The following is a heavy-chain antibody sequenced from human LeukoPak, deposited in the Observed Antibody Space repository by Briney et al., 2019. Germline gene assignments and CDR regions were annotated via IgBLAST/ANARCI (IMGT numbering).Heavy chain of an antibody. CDR3: ARVEYCSGTNCYTDV. J-gene: IGHJ6*03. Sequence: SQTLSLTCAISGDSVSSNSAAWNWIRQSPSRGLEWLGRTYYRSKWYNDYAVSVKSRITINPDTSKNQFSLQLTSVTAADTAVYYCARVEYCSGTNCYTDVWGKGTTVTVSS. CDR1: GDSVSSNSAA. V-gene: IGHV6-1*01. CDR2: TYYRSKWYN. D-gene: IGHD2-15*01.